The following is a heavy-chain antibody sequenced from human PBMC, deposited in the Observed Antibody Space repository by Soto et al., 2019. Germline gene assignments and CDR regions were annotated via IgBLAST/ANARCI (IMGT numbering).Heavy chain of an antibody. D-gene: IGHD6-13*01. V-gene: IGHV1-3*01. CDR1: GYTFTSYA. CDR3: ARDIAAAGTDQWLATTHPHLTYYYYMDV. Sequence: ASVKVSCKASGYTFTSYAMHWVRQAPGQRLEWMGWINAGNGNTKYSQKFQGRVTITRDTSASTAYMELSSLRSEDTAVYYCARDIAAAGTDQWLATTHPHLTYYYYMDVWGKGTTVTVSS. J-gene: IGHJ6*03. CDR2: INAGNGNT.